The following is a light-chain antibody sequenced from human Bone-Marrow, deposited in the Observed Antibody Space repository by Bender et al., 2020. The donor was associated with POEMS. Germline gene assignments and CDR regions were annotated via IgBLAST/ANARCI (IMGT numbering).Light chain of an antibody. CDR2: EVS. J-gene: IGLJ1*01. CDR3: SSYTSSNTLDV. Sequence: QSALTQPASVSGSPRQSIAISCTGTSSDVGGYNYVSWYQQHPGKAPKLLIYEVSNRPAGVSNRFSGSKSGNTASLTISGLQAEDEADYYCSSYTSSNTLDVFGTGTRVTVL. CDR1: SSDVGGYNY. V-gene: IGLV2-14*01.